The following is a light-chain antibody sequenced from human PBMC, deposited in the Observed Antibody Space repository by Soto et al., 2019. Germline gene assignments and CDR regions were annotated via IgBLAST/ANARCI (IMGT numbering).Light chain of an antibody. CDR3: AAWDDSLNAVV. CDR2: HNN. CDR1: SSNVGSNT. V-gene: IGLV1-44*01. J-gene: IGLJ2*01. Sequence: QPVLTQPPSASGTPGQRVTISCSGSSSNVGSNTVDWYQQLPGTAPKLLIYHNNQRPSGVPDRFSGSKSGTSASLAISGLQPEDEADYYCAAWDDSLNAVVFGGGTKLTVL.